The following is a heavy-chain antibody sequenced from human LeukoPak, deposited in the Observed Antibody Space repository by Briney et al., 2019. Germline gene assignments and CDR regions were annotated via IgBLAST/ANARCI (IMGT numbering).Heavy chain of an antibody. CDR2: MNPNSGNA. Sequence: APVKVSCKASGYSFTSYEINWVRQATGQGLEWMGWMNPNSGNAGYAQKFQGRVTMTRNTPISTAYMELSSLRSEDTAVYYCARWVGATYYYYDMDVWGQGTTVNVS. J-gene: IGHJ6*02. CDR3: ARWVGATYYYYDMDV. CDR1: GYSFTSYE. V-gene: IGHV1-8*01. D-gene: IGHD1-26*01.